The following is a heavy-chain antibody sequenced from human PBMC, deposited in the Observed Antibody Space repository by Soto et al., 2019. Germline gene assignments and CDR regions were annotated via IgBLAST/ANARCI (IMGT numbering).Heavy chain of an antibody. V-gene: IGHV1-69*01. CDR1: GGTVSSYA. D-gene: IGHD3-16*01. J-gene: IGHJ4*02. Sequence: QVQLVQSGAEVKKPGSSVKVSCKASGGTVSSYAISWVRQAPGQGLEWMGGIIPIFGTANYAQKFQGRVTITADESTSKAYMELSSLRSEYTAVYYCARAVMYDYVWGSYSGYFDYWGQGTLVTVSS. CDR2: IIPIFGTA. CDR3: ARAVMYDYVWGSYSGYFDY.